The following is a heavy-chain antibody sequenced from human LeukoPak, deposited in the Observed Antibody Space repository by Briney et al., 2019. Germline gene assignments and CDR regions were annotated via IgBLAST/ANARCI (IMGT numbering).Heavy chain of an antibody. Sequence: SETLSLTCAVYGESLNYYYWTWIRQSPEKGLEWIGEVFDGKTTNYNPSLKSRVTISAVTSSNQFSLNLKSVTAADTAVYYCASGAWATRLHSWAQGTLVIVSS. D-gene: IGHD5-24*01. CDR1: GESLNYYY. J-gene: IGHJ4*02. CDR2: VFDGKTT. V-gene: IGHV4-34*12. CDR3: ASGAWATRLHS.